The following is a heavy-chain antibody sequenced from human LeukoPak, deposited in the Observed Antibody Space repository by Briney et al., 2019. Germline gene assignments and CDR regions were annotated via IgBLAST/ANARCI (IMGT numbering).Heavy chain of an antibody. CDR1: GGSISSNNW. D-gene: IGHD5-12*01. V-gene: IGHV4-4*02. J-gene: IGHJ4*02. CDR3: ARDGGYDGNEPREMDY. Sequence: SETLSLTCAVSGGSISSNNWWIWVRQSPEKGLEWIGEIYHDGSTNYNPSLKSRVTISMDKSKNQLSLKLNFVTAADTAVYYCARDGGYDGNEPREMDYWGQGTLVTVPS. CDR2: IYHDGST.